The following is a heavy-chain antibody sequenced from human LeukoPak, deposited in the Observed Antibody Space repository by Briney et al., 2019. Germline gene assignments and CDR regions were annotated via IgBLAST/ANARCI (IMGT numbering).Heavy chain of an antibody. Sequence: GGSLRLSCAASGLTFSSYAMSWVRQAPGKGLEWVSAISGSGGSTYYADSVKGRFTISRDNSKNALYLQMNSLRAEDTAIYYCSKDRTTSGGAEGYWGQGTLVTVS. CDR3: SKDRTTSGGAEGY. V-gene: IGHV3-23*01. J-gene: IGHJ4*02. D-gene: IGHD3-10*01. CDR1: GLTFSSYA. CDR2: ISGSGGST.